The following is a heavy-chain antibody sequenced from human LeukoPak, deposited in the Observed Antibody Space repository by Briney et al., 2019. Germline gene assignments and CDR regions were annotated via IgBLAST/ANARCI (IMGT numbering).Heavy chain of an antibody. D-gene: IGHD2-15*01. CDR2: IYHSGST. Sequence: PSETLSLTCTVSGGSISSGGYYWSWIRQPPGKGLEWIGYIYHSGSTYYNPSLKSRVTISVDRSKNQFSLKLSSVTAADTAVYYCARAHSGLKNFEYWGQGTLVTVSS. V-gene: IGHV4-30-2*01. CDR3: ARAHSGLKNFEY. J-gene: IGHJ4*02. CDR1: GGSISSGGYY.